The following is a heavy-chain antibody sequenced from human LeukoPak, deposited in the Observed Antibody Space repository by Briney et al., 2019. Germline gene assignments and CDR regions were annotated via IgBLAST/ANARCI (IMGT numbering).Heavy chain of an antibody. V-gene: IGHV4-39*07. J-gene: IGHJ4*02. CDR2: IHHSGST. CDR1: GGSISGGGYY. Sequence: PSETLSLTCTVSGGSISGGGYYWSWIRQAPGKGLEWIGEIHHSGSTVYNPSLQSRVTILLDKSRNQFSLNLSSVTAADTAVYYCAGTNFFGSGPLYWGQGILVPVSS. CDR3: AGTNFFGSGPLY. D-gene: IGHD3-10*01.